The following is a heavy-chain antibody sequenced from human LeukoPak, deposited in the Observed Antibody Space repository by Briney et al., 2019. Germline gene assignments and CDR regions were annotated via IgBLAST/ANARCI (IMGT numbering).Heavy chain of an antibody. D-gene: IGHD2-8*02. J-gene: IGHJ6*02. Sequence: PSETLSLTCTVSGGSISSYYWNWIRQPAGKGLEWIGRIYSSGSTNYNPSLKSRVTMSVDTSKNQFSLKLSSVTAADTAVYYCARGGLVPEGNYYYYYGMDVWGQGTTVTVSS. V-gene: IGHV4-4*07. CDR1: GGSISSYY. CDR3: ARGGLVPEGNYYYYYGMDV. CDR2: IYSSGST.